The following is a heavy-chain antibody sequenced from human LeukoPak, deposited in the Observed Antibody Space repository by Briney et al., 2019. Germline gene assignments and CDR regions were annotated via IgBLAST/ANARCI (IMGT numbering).Heavy chain of an antibody. J-gene: IGHJ1*01. CDR1: GGSISSGGYY. D-gene: IGHD4-11*01. V-gene: IGHV4-31*03. CDR3: ARDTGEYFQH. Sequence: QTLSLTCTVSGGSISSGGYYWRWPRQHPGRGLEGIGYIYYSGSTYYNPSLKSRVTISVDTSKNQFSLKLSSVTAADTAVYYCARDTGEYFQHWGQGTLVTVSS. CDR2: IYYSGST.